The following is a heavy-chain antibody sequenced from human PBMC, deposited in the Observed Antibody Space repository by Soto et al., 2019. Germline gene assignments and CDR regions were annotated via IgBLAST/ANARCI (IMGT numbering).Heavy chain of an antibody. Sequence: GGSLRLSCAASGFTFTNYAVGWVRQAPGKGLEWVSGISGSGGTSYYAVSVKGRFTITRDNSKNTLDLQMNSLRAEDPAVYYCVKLSNYDTRGYFDGYWGQGTLVTVSS. J-gene: IGHJ4*02. CDR3: VKLSNYDTRGYFDGY. D-gene: IGHD3-22*01. CDR2: ISGSGGTS. V-gene: IGHV3-23*01. CDR1: GFTFTNYA.